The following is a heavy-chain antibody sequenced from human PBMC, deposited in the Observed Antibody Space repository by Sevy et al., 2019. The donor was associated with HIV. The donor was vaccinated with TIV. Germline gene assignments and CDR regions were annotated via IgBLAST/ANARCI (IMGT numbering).Heavy chain of an antibody. CDR3: ARAPNEFLMGGMDV. CDR2: INPISGGT. J-gene: IGHJ6*02. V-gene: IGHV1-2*06. Sequence: ASVKVSCKTSGYAFTGYWIHWVRQAPGQGLEWMGRINPISGGTDDSHKFQGRVIMTRDTSISTAYLEVKRLTFDQTAVYYWARAPNEFLMGGMDVWGQGTTVTVSS. D-gene: IGHD3-3*01. CDR1: GYAFTGYW.